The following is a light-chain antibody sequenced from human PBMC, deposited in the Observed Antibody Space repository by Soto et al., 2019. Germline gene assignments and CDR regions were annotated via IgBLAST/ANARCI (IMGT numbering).Light chain of an antibody. CDR3: HQYNNWPPYT. J-gene: IGKJ2*01. V-gene: IGKV3-15*01. CDR1: QSVSSD. CDR2: GAS. Sequence: EIVMTQSPATLSVSPGERVTLSCRASQSVSSDLAWYQQKPGQAPRLLIYGASTRATGIPARFSGSGSGTDSTLAISSLQSEDFAIYYCHQYNNWPPYTFGQGTK.